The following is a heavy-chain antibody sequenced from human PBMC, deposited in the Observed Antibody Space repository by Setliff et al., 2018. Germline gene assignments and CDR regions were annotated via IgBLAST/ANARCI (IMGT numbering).Heavy chain of an antibody. CDR1: GFTFNTFW. CDR2: INPGGSEE. V-gene: IGHV3-7*01. Sequence: GGSLRLSCAASGFTFNTFWMTWVRQAPGKGLEWVANINPGGSEEYYLDSVKGRFTISRDNAKTSLYLLMNSLRADDTAVYFCASATGYWGQGIQVTVSS. J-gene: IGHJ4*02. CDR3: ASATGY.